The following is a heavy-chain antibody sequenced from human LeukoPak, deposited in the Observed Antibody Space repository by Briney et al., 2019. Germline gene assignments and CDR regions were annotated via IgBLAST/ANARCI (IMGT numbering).Heavy chain of an antibody. CDR2: IKQDGSEK. CDR3: ARENLRGMDV. V-gene: IGHV3-7*01. D-gene: IGHD1-14*01. CDR1: GFTFSSYA. J-gene: IGHJ6*02. Sequence: GGSLRLSCAASGFTFSSYAMSWVRQAPGKGLEWVANIKQDGSEKYYADSVKGRFTISRDNAKNSLYLQMNSLRAEDTAVYYCARENLRGMDVWGQGTTVTVSS.